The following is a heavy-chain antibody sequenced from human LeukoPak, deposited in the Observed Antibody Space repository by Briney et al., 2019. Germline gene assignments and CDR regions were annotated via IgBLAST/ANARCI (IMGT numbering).Heavy chain of an antibody. CDR2: IYYSGST. V-gene: IGHV4-31*03. CDR3: AKEEPFYGDYVWGSYRPFDY. D-gene: IGHD3-16*02. CDR1: GGSISSGGYY. J-gene: IGHJ4*02. Sequence: SETLSLTCTVSGGSISSGGYYWSWIRQHPGKGLEWIGYIYYSGSTYYTPSLKSRVTISVDTSKNQFSLKLSSVTAEDTAVYYCAKEEPFYGDYVWGSYRPFDYWGQGTLVTVSS.